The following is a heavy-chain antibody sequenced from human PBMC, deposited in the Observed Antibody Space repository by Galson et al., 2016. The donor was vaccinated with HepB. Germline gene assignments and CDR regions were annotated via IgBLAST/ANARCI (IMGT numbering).Heavy chain of an antibody. V-gene: IGHV3-21*04. J-gene: IGHJ5*02. CDR3: VRLAVTATGFDL. CDR1: GFTFGSHS. Sequence: SLRLSCAASGFTFGSHSMTWIRQAPGKGLEWVSSISRNPSYIYYADSLKGRFTISRDNAKNTLYLQMNSLRVEDTAVYYCVRLAVTATGFDLWGQGTLVTVSS. CDR2: ISRNPSYI. D-gene: IGHD6-19*01.